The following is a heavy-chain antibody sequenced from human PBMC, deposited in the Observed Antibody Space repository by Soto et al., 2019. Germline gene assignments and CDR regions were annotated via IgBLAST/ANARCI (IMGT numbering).Heavy chain of an antibody. CDR3: ARDEIGYCTNGVCFPPMLFPN. J-gene: IGHJ4*02. CDR1: GGTFSSYA. Sequence: ASVKVSCKASGGTFSSYAISWVRQAPGQGLEWMGGIIPIFGTANYAQKFQGRVTITTDESTSTAYMELSSLRSEDTAVYYCARDEIGYCTNGVCFPPMLFPNWGQGTLVTVSS. CDR2: IIPIFGTA. D-gene: IGHD2-8*01. V-gene: IGHV1-69*05.